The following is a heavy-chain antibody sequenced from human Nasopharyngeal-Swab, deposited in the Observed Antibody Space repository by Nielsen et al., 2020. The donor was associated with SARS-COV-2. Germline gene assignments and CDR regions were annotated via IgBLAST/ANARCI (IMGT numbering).Heavy chain of an antibody. CDR3: ASLLRSYCSGGSCYPNGMDV. V-gene: IGHV4-59*01. CDR1: GGSISSYY. J-gene: IGHJ6*02. D-gene: IGHD2-15*01. Sequence: SETLSLTCTVSGGSISSYYWSWIRQPPGKGLEWIGYIYYSGSTNYNPSLKSRVTISVDTSKNQFSLKLSSVTAADTAVYYRASLLRSYCSGGSCYPNGMDVWGQGTTVTVSS. CDR2: IYYSGST.